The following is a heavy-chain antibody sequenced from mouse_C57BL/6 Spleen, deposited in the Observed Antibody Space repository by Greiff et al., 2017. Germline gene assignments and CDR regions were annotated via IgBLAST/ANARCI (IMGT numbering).Heavy chain of an antibody. CDR3: ARGGSSGPDYYAMDY. V-gene: IGHV1-69*01. Sequence: VQLQQPGAELVMPGASVKLSCKASGYTFTSYWMHWVKQRPGQGLEWIGEIDPSDSYTNYNQKFKGKSTLTVDKSSSTAYMQLSSLTSEDSAVYYCARGGSSGPDYYAMDYWGQGTSVTVSS. CDR2: IDPSDSYT. CDR1: GYTFTSYW. J-gene: IGHJ4*01. D-gene: IGHD3-2*02.